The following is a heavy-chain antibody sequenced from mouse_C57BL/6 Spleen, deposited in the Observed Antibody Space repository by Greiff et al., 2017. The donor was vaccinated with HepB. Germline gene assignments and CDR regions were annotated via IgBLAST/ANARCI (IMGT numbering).Heavy chain of an antibody. V-gene: IGHV1-63*01. J-gene: IGHJ2*01. CDR3: AREGYRGYFDY. Sequence: QVHVKQSGAELVRPGTSVKMSCKASGYTFTNYWIGWAKQRPGHGLEWIGDIYPGGGYTNYNEKFKGKATLTADKSSSTAYMQFSSLTSEDSAIYYCAREGYRGYFDYWGQGTTLTVSS. CDR2: IYPGGGYT. CDR1: GYTFTNYW. D-gene: IGHD2-14*01.